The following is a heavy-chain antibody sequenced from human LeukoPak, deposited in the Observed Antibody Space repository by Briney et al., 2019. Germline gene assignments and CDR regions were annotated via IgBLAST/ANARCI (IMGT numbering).Heavy chain of an antibody. Sequence: GGSLRLSCAASGFTFSIYAMSWVRQAPGKGLEWVSGISGSGGDTYYTDSVKGRFTISRDNSKSTLYLQMNSLKAEDTAIYYCAKTLRPPYSSGWSKFDCWGQGTLVTVSS. D-gene: IGHD6-19*01. V-gene: IGHV3-23*01. CDR3: AKTLRPPYSSGWSKFDC. J-gene: IGHJ4*02. CDR1: GFTFSIYA. CDR2: ISGSGGDT.